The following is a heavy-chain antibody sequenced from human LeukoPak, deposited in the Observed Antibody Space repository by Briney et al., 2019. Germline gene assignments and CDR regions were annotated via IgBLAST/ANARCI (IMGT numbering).Heavy chain of an antibody. V-gene: IGHV4-34*01. CDR1: GGSFSGYY. CDR2: INHSGST. CDR3: ARVWFGELSPYFDY. Sequence: SETLSLTCAVYGGSFSGYYWSWIRQPPGKGLEWIGEINHSGSTNYNPSLKSRVTVSVDTSKNQFSLKLSSVTAADTAVYYCARVWFGELSPYFDYWGQGTLVTVSS. D-gene: IGHD3-10*01. J-gene: IGHJ4*02.